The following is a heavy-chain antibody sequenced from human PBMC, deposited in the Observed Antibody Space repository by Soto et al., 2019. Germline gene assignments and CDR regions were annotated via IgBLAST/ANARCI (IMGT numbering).Heavy chain of an antibody. D-gene: IGHD2-15*01. V-gene: IGHV3-53*02. CDR2: IYSGGST. J-gene: IGHJ4*02. CDR1: GFTVSSNY. CDR3: ARRIAASATGGAFDY. Sequence: EVQLVETGGGLIQPGGSLRLSCAASGFTVSSNYMSWVRQAPGKGLEWVSVIYSGGSTYYADSVKGRFTISRDNAKNSLYLQMNSLRVEDTAVYYCARRIAASATGGAFDYWGQGTLVTVSS.